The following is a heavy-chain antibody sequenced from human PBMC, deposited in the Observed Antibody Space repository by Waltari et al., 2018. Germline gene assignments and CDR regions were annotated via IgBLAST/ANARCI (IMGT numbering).Heavy chain of an antibody. CDR3: ARFRSGWYIFDY. J-gene: IGHJ4*02. CDR1: GGSISSYY. CDR2: IYYSGST. D-gene: IGHD6-19*01. Sequence: QVQLQESGPGLVKPSETLSLTCTVSGGSISSYYWSWIRQPPGKGLEWIGYIYYSGSTNYNPSLKSRVTISVDTSKNQFSLKLSSVTAADTAMYYCARFRSGWYIFDYWGQGTLVTVSS. V-gene: IGHV4-59*01.